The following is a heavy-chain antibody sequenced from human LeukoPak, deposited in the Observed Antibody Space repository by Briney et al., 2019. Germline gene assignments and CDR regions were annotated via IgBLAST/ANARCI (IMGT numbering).Heavy chain of an antibody. CDR2: IYPGDSDT. Sequence: GESLEISCKGSGYSFTSYWIGWVRQMPGKGLEWMGIIYPGDSDTRYSPSFQGQVTISADKSISTAYLQWSSLKASDTAMYYCARMASTVTTPAQYYFDYWGQGTLVTVSS. J-gene: IGHJ4*02. D-gene: IGHD4-11*01. V-gene: IGHV5-51*01. CDR3: ARMASTVTTPAQYYFDY. CDR1: GYSFTSYW.